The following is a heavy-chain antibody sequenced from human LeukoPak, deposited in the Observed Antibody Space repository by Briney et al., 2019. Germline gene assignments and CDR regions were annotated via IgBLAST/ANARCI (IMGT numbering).Heavy chain of an antibody. J-gene: IGHJ4*02. V-gene: IGHV4-34*01. CDR3: ARGVRIAVAGYIDY. CDR1: GGSSSGYY. Sequence: SETLSLTCAVYGGSSSGYYWSWIRQPPGKGLEWIGEINHSGSTNYNPSLKSRVTISVDTSKNQFSLKLSSVTAADTAVYYCARGVRIAVAGYIDYWGQGTLVTVSS. D-gene: IGHD6-19*01. CDR2: INHSGST.